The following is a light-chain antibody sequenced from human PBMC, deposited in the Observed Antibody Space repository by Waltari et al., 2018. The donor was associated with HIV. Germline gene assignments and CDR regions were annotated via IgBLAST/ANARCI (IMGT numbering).Light chain of an antibody. J-gene: IGLJ1*01. Sequence: QPLLTQSPSASGTPGRRATTPCSGSSPNIGINLVYWDQQVPGTAPKPVIHRNEQRPSGVPDRFSGSKSGTSASLAISGLRSEDGADYYCAAWDDSLSDYVFGIGTTVTVL. V-gene: IGLV1-47*01. CDR2: RNE. CDR1: SPNIGINL. CDR3: AAWDDSLSDYV.